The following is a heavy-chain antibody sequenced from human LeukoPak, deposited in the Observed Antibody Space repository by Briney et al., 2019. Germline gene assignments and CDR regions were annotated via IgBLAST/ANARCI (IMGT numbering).Heavy chain of an antibody. D-gene: IGHD6-19*01. V-gene: IGHV4-38-2*01. J-gene: IGHJ4*02. CDR2: IYHSGST. CDR1: GYSISSGYY. CDR3: ARQIKQWLLESLYYFVY. Sequence: SETLSLTCAVSGYSISSGYYWGWIRQPPGKGLEWIGSIYHSGSTYYNPSLKSRVTISVDTSKNQFSLKLSSVTAADTAVYYCARQIKQWLLESLYYFVYWGQGTLVTVSS.